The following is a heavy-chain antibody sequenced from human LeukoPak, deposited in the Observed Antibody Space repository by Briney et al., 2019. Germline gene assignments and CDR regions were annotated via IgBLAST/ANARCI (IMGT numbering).Heavy chain of an antibody. V-gene: IGHV4-59*12. CDR2: FYYSGST. CDR1: GGSISSYY. CDR3: ARVAIPLSDYYYMDV. J-gene: IGHJ6*03. D-gene: IGHD5-18*01. Sequence: PSETLSLTCTVSGGSISSYYWSWIRQPPGKGLEWIGYFYYSGSTNYNPSLKSRVTISVDTSKNQFSLKLSSVTAADTAVYYCARVAIPLSDYYYMDVWGKGTTVTVSS.